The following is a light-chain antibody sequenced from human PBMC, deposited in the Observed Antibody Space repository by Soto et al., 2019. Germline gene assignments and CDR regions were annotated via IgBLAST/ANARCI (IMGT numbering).Light chain of an antibody. CDR3: QSYDSSNHVV. CDR2: KDD. V-gene: IGLV6-57*02. Sequence: NFMLTQPHSVSEPPGKTVTISCTGSSGSIASNYVQWYQQRPGSAPTTVIYKDDQRPSGVPDRFSGSIDSSSNSASLTISGLKTEDGADYYCQSYDSSNHVVFGGGTKLTVL. J-gene: IGLJ2*01. CDR1: SGSIASNY.